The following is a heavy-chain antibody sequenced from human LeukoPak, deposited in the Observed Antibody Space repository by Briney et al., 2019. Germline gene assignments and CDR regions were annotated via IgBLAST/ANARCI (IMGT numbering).Heavy chain of an antibody. D-gene: IGHD3-10*01. Sequence: GGSLRLSCVGAGFALGTYAMSWVRQAPGMGLEWVSSISADGQVTYYADSVEGRFTVSRDNSKTTLYLQLNSLRAEDTATYYCARDPYNTILYRLAHWGQGTLVTVSS. CDR3: ARDPYNTILYRLAH. J-gene: IGHJ4*02. CDR2: ISADGQVT. CDR1: GFALGTYA. V-gene: IGHV3-23*01.